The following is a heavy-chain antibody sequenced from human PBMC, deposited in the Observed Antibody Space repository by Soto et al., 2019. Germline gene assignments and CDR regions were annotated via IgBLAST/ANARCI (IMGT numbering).Heavy chain of an antibody. V-gene: IGHV4-34*01. J-gene: IGHJ5*02. D-gene: IGHD6-19*01. CDR2: INHSGST. CDR3: VRGRPTQISGWRTNWFDP. Sequence: QVQLQQWGAGLLKPSETLSLTCAVYGGSFSGYYWSWIRQPPGKGLEWIGEINHSGSTNYNPSLKSRVTISVDTAKNQFSLKLSSVTAADTAVYCCVRGRPTQISGWRTNWFDPWGQGTLVTVSS. CDR1: GGSFSGYY.